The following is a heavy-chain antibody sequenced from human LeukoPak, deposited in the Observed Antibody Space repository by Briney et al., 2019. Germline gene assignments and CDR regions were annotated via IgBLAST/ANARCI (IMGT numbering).Heavy chain of an antibody. Sequence: PSETLSLTCTVSGASISNYYWSWTRQPPGKGLEWIGYIHNTGRTNYNPSLKGRVTISADTSKNQFSLRLSSVTAADTAIYYCARYAATGGPNWFDPWGPGTLVTVSS. CDR1: GASISNYY. J-gene: IGHJ5*02. V-gene: IGHV4-59*01. D-gene: IGHD2-15*01. CDR3: ARYAATGGPNWFDP. CDR2: IHNTGRT.